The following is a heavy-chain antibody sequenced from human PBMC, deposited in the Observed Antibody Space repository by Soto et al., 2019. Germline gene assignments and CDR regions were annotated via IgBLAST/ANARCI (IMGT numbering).Heavy chain of an antibody. V-gene: IGHV3-33*01. CDR2: IWHDGSNK. CDR1: GFTLSSYG. CDR3: ARDRGSEDPIDY. D-gene: IGHD2-15*01. Sequence: QVQLVESGGGVVQPGRSLRLSCGASGFTLSSYGMHWVRQAPGKGLEWVAVIWHDGSNKYYADSMKGRFTISRDNSKNTLYLQMNNLRVEDTAVYYCARDRGSEDPIDYWGQGTLVTVSS. J-gene: IGHJ4*02.